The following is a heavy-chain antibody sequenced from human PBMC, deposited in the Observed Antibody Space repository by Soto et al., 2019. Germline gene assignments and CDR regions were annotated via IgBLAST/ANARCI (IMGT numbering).Heavy chain of an antibody. CDR2: ISAGSSNI. Sequence: EVELVESGGGLVKPGGSLKLSCAESGFTFRTYYMIWVRQAPGKGLEWVSSISAGSSNIFYAPSVKGRFTISRDNAKNLLYLQINSLRAEDTAVYYCARQYPSSSRHFDHWGQGTLVSVSS. V-gene: IGHV3-21*01. CDR3: ARQYPSSSRHFDH. CDR1: GFTFRTYY. D-gene: IGHD6-6*01. J-gene: IGHJ4*02.